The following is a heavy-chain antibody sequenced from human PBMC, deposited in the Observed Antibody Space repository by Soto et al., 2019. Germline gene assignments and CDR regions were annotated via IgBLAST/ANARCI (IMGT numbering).Heavy chain of an antibody. V-gene: IGHV4-39*01. CDR3: ARMGDFWSAPGESDP. CDR1: GGSISSSSYY. CDR2: VYYNGFT. D-gene: IGHD3-3*01. J-gene: IGHJ5*02. Sequence: QLQLRESGPGLVKPSETLSLTCTVSGGSISSSSYYWAWNRQSPGKGLGWIGSVYYNGFTYYNPSLKCRAAISVDTSRNQFSLKLPSVTAAATAVDFCARMGDFWSAPGESDPRGQGTLSPSPQ.